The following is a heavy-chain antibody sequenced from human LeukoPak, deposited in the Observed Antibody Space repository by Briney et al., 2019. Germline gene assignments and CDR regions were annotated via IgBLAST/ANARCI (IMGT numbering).Heavy chain of an antibody. V-gene: IGHV5-51*01. D-gene: IGHD5-18*01. CDR3: ARGARGYSYGYGDYFDY. CDR2: MYPGDSDT. J-gene: IGHJ4*02. CDR1: GYSFTSYW. Sequence: PGESLKISCKGSGYSFTSYWIGWVRQMPGKGLEWMGIMYPGDSDTRYSPSFQGQVTISADKSISTAYLQWSSLKASDTAMYYCARGARGYSYGYGDYFDYWGQGTLVTVSS.